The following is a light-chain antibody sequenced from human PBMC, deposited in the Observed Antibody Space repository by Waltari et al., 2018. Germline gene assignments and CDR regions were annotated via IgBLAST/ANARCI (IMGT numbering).Light chain of an antibody. CDR1: FSHIGNNA. CDR2: NNN. J-gene: IGLJ2*01. V-gene: IGLV1-44*01. Sequence: QSVLTQPPSASGTPGQKVTISCSGTFSHIGNNAVTWYQQVPGMAPKLLIYNNNIQVPGVPDRFSGAKFGTSASLAISGLQSGDEAVYYCAAWDDSLDAYVVFGGGTKVTVL. CDR3: AAWDDSLDAYVV.